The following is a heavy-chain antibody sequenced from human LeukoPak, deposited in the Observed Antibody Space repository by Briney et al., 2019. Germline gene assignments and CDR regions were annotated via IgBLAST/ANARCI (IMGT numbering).Heavy chain of an antibody. CDR1: GGSISSYY. Sequence: SETLSLTCTVSGGSISSYYWSWIRQPPGKGLEWIGYIYYSGSTNYNPSLKSRVTISVDTSKNQFSLKLSSVTAADTAVYYCARVSQQNDTLTGLYYYYYYGMDVWGQGTTVTVSS. CDR2: IYYSGST. J-gene: IGHJ6*02. D-gene: IGHD3-9*01. V-gene: IGHV4-59*01. CDR3: ARVSQQNDTLTGLYYYYYYGMDV.